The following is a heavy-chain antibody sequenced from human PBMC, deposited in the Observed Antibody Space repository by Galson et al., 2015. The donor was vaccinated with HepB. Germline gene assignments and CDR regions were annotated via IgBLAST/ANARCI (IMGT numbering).Heavy chain of an antibody. D-gene: IGHD3-3*01. CDR1: GYTFTSYY. J-gene: IGHJ6*02. CDR2: INPSGGST. V-gene: IGHV1-46*01. CDR3: ARDLPLVGVRFLDAYYYYGMDV. Sequence: SVKVSCKASGYTFTSYYMHWVRQAPGQGLEWMGIINPSGGSTSYAQKFQGRVTMTRDTSTSTVYMELSSLRSEDTAVYYCARDLPLVGVRFLDAYYYYGMDVWGQGTTVTVSS.